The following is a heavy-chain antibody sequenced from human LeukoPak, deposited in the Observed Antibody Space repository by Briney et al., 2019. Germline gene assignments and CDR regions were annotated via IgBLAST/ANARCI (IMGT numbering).Heavy chain of an antibody. Sequence: PGGSLRLSCEASGFTFSSYAMSWVRQAPGKGLEWVSVISGSGDSTYYADSVEGRCTISRDNSKDALYLQMNSLRAEDTAVYYCARVGYSGYDYDYWGQGTLVTVS. CDR2: ISGSGDST. J-gene: IGHJ4*02. CDR3: ARVGYSGYDYDY. D-gene: IGHD5-12*01. V-gene: IGHV3-23*01. CDR1: GFTFSSYA.